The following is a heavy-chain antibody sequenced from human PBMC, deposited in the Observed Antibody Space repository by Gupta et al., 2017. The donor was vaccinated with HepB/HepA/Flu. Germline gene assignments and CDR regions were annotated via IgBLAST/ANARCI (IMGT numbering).Heavy chain of an antibody. CDR1: GGTFSSYA. D-gene: IGHD1-26*01. CDR3: AKGLGVGATRDY. CDR2: IIPIFGTP. Sequence: QVQLVQSGAEVKKPGSSVKVSCKASGGTFSSYAISWVRQAPGQGLEWMGGIIPIFGTPNYAKKFQGRGTITADESTSTVYMELNSLRSEDTAVYYCAKGLGVGATRDYWGQGTLVTVSS. V-gene: IGHV1-69*01. J-gene: IGHJ4*02.